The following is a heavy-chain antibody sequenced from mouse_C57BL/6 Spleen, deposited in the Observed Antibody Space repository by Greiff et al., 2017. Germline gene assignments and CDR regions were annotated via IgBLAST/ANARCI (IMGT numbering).Heavy chain of an antibody. V-gene: IGHV5-9-1*02. CDR2: ISSGGDYI. J-gene: IGHJ3*01. Sequence: EVKVEESGEGLVKPGGSLKLSCAASGFTFSSYAMSWVRQTPEKRLEWVAYISSGGDYIYYADTVKGRFTISRDNARNTLYLQMSSLKSEDTAMYYCTRDRDYGSSGDFAYWGQGTLVTVSA. CDR1: GFTFSSYA. CDR3: TRDRDYGSSGDFAY. D-gene: IGHD1-1*01.